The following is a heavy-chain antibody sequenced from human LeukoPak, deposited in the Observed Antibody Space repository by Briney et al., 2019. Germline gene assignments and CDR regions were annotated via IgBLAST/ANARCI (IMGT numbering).Heavy chain of an antibody. J-gene: IGHJ3*02. CDR3: ARDLVTVTKGFDI. D-gene: IGHD4-17*01. CDR2: ISYIERT. Sequence: AETLSLPCAVSADSFSSHYWTWLRQPPGEGLEWIGYISYIERTNHNPSLKSRVAISIDTSRNQFSLRLSSGTAADTAVYYCARDLVTVTKGFDIWGQGTMVSVSS. V-gene: IGHV4-59*11. CDR1: ADSFSSHY.